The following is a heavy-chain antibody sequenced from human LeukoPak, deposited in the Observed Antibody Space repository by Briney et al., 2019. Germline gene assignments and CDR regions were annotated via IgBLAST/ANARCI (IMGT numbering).Heavy chain of an antibody. CDR3: ARVNVCPRCHFDY. J-gene: IGHJ4*02. CDR2: ISPDGSSA. CDR1: GFTFSSYS. D-gene: IGHD3-16*01. Sequence: GGSLRLSCAASGFTFSSYSMNWVRQAPGKGLVWVLRISPDGSSAIYADSVKGRFTISRDNAKNTLYLQMNSLRAEDTAVYYCARVNVCPRCHFDYWGQGTLVTVSS. V-gene: IGHV3-74*01.